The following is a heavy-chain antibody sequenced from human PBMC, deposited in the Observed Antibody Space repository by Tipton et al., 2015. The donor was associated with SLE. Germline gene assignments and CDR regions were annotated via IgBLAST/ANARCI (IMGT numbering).Heavy chain of an antibody. CDR3: AMDYGDYVTFDI. V-gene: IGHV1-69*01. D-gene: IGHD4-17*01. J-gene: IGHJ3*02. Sequence: QVQLVQSGAEVKKPGASVKVSCKASGYTFTSYGISWVRQAPGQGLEWMGGIIPIFGTANYAQKFQGRVTITADESTSTAYMELSSLRSEDTAVYYCAMDYGDYVTFDIWGQGTMVTVSS. CDR2: IIPIFGTA. CDR1: GYTFTSYG.